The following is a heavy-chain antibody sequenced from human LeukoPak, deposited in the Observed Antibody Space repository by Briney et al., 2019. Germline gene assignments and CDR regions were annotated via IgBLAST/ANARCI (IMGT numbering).Heavy chain of an antibody. J-gene: IGHJ4*02. CDR1: GFTFSSYA. CDR3: AKMKGITMVRGTFDD. Sequence: GGSLRLSCAASGFTFSSYAMTWVRQAPGKGLEWVSSISGSGGNTYYADSVKGRFTISRDNSKNTLYLQMSSLRAEDTAVYYCAKMKGITMVRGTFDDWGQGTLVTVSS. V-gene: IGHV3-23*01. D-gene: IGHD3-10*01. CDR2: ISGSGGNT.